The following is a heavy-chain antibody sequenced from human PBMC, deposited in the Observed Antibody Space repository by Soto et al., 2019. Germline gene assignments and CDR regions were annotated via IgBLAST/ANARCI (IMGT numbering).Heavy chain of an antibody. J-gene: IGHJ6*02. CDR1: GFTFSSYG. Sequence: QVQLVESGGGVVQPGRSLRLSCAASGFTFSSYGMHWVRQAPGKGLEWVAVIWYDGSNKYYADSVKGRFTISRDNSKNTLYLQMNSLRDEDTAVYYCATAYYDFWGGYYRRYYYYGMDVWCQGTTVTVSS. CDR3: ATAYYDFWGGYYRRYYYYGMDV. D-gene: IGHD3-3*01. CDR2: IWYDGSNK. V-gene: IGHV3-33*01.